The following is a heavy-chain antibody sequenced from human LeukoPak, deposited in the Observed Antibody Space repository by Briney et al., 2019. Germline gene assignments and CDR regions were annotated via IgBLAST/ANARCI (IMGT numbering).Heavy chain of an antibody. D-gene: IGHD5-24*01. J-gene: IGHJ5*02. CDR3: ARVGDGYNYNSWFDP. CDR1: GYSFTNFG. Sequence: GASVKVSCKASGYSFTNFGITWVRQAPGQGLQWMGWTSPYEDYPTYAQKFQGRVTMTTETSTNTAYMELSRLRSDDTAVYYCARVGDGYNYNSWFDPWGQGTLVTVSS. V-gene: IGHV1-18*01. CDR2: TSPYEDYP.